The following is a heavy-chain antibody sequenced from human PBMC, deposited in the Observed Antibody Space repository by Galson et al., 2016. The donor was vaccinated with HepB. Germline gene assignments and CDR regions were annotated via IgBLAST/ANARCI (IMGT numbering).Heavy chain of an antibody. J-gene: IGHJ4*02. CDR3: AREVPSRGKSDY. CDR1: GFTVSSSY. Sequence: SLRLSCAASGFTVSSSYMSWVRQAPGKGLEWVSVIYSGGSTYYADSVKGRFTISRDNAKNSLYLQMNSLRDEDTAVYYCAREVPSRGKSDYWGQGNLVAVSS. CDR2: IYSGGST. V-gene: IGHV3-53*01. D-gene: IGHD3-10*01.